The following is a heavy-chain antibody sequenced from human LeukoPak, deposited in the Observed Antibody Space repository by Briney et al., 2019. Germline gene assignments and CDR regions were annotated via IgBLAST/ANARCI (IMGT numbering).Heavy chain of an antibody. CDR3: AKYPTVRGWYYYGMDV. CDR1: GFTFSSYA. J-gene: IGHJ6*02. V-gene: IGHV3-23*01. Sequence: GGSLRLSCAASGFTFSSYAMSWVRQAPGKGLEWVSAISGSGGSTYYADSVKGRFTISRDNSKNTLYLQMNSLRAEDTAVYYCAKYPTVRGWYYYGMDVWGQGTTVTVSS. CDR2: ISGSGGST. D-gene: IGHD1-26*01.